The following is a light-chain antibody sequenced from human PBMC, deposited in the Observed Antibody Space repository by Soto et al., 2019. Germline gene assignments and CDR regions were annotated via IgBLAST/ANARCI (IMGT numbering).Light chain of an antibody. Sequence: DIQMTQSPSSLSASVGDRVTITCRASQSISSYLNWYQQKRGKAPKLLIYAASSLQSGVPSRFSGSRSRRDFTLTISRLQAEDFAPSYCQRSYRTTPYTLGKGTKTEIK. CDR3: QRSYRTTPYT. J-gene: IGKJ2*01. CDR1: QSISSY. V-gene: IGKV1-39*01. CDR2: AAS.